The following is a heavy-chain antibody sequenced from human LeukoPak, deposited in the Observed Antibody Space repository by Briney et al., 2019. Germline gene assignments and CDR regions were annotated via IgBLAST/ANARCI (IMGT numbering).Heavy chain of an antibody. J-gene: IGHJ4*02. CDR1: GFTFSSHA. CDR2: ISSIGDST. CDR3: ARVPSSIVGSHYFDD. D-gene: IGHD2-21*01. Sequence: GGSLRLSCAASGFTFSSHAMHWVRQAPGKGLEYVSGISSIGDSTYYTNSVKGRFTISRDNSKNTLYLQMGSLRAEDMAVYYCARVPSSIVGSHYFDDWGLETLVTVSS. V-gene: IGHV3-64*01.